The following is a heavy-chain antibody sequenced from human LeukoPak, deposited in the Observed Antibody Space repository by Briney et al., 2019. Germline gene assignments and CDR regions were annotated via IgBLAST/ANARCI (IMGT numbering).Heavy chain of an antibody. V-gene: IGHV3-23*01. J-gene: IGHJ4*02. D-gene: IGHD3-22*01. Sequence: GGSLRLSCAVSGFTFTTYAMTWVRQAPGKGLEWVSAISGSGTSTYYADSVKGRFTISRDNSKNTLYLQMNSLRAEDTAVYYCARATYYYDSSGYYYFDYWGQGTLVTVSS. CDR2: ISGSGTST. CDR3: ARATYYYDSSGYYYFDY. CDR1: GFTFTTYA.